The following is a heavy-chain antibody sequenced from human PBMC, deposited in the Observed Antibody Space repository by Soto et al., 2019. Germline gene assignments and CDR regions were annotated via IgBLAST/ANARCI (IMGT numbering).Heavy chain of an antibody. J-gene: IGHJ5*02. Sequence: QVQLQESGPGLVKPSETLSLTCTVSGGSISSYDWSWIRQPPGKGLEWIGYIYDIGSTKYNPSLKSRVTISVDTSKNQFSLKLSSVTAADTAVYYCAREYTSAWHRWFDPWGQGTLVTVSS. V-gene: IGHV4-59*01. CDR1: GGSISSYD. CDR2: IYDIGST. CDR3: AREYTSAWHRWFDP. D-gene: IGHD6-25*01.